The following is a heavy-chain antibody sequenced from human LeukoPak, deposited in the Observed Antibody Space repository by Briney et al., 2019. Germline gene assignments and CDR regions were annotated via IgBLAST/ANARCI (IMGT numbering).Heavy chain of an antibody. J-gene: IGHJ4*02. CDR1: GFTFSSYA. CDR3: ARFDYGRSGFDY. V-gene: IGHV3-30*07. D-gene: IGHD3-16*01. CDR2: ISYDGSNK. Sequence: GGSLRFSCAASGFTFSSYAMHWVRQAPGKGLEWVAVISYDGSNKYYADSVKGRFTSSRDNSKNTLYLQMNSLRAEDTAVYYCARFDYGRSGFDYRGQGTLVTVSS.